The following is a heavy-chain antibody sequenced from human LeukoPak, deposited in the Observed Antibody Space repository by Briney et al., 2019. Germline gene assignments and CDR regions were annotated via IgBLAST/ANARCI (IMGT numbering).Heavy chain of an antibody. CDR3: ATYSSSYYYFVY. V-gene: IGHV3-15*01. D-gene: IGHD6-13*01. CDR2: IKSKAHGGTT. CDR1: GFTFSNAY. J-gene: IGHJ4*02. Sequence: PGGSLRLSCAASGFTFSNAYMSWVRQAPGKGLEWVGRIKSKAHGGTTEYAAPVKGRFTISRDDSKNTLFLQMNSLQTEDAALYYCATYSSSYYYFVYWGPGTLVTVSS.